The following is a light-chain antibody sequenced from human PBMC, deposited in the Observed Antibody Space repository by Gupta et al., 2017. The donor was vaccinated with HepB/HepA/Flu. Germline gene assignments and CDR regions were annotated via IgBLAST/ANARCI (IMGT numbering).Light chain of an antibody. J-gene: IGKJ2*01. Sequence: VLTHSPATFPLPPGARGILTCRASQRVTSNLAWFQQKPGQAPRLLIYDATNRATGIPARFSGSGSGTDFTLTISSLEPEDFAVYYCEQGSNWPYTFGQGTKLEIK. CDR3: EQGSNWPYT. CDR2: DAT. CDR1: QRVTSN. V-gene: IGKV3-11*01.